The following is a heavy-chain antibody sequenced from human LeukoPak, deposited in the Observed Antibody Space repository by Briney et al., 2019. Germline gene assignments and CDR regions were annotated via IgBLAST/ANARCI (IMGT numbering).Heavy chain of an antibody. J-gene: IGHJ4*02. CDR3: ARDQPVDYDFWSGPYDY. CDR2: ISSSSSYI. CDR1: GFTFSSYS. D-gene: IGHD3-3*01. V-gene: IGHV3-21*01. Sequence: PGGSLRLSCAASGFTFSSYSMNWVRQAPGKGLEWVSSISSSSSYIYYADSVKGRFAISRDNAKNSLYLQMNSLRAEDTAVYYCARDQPVDYDFWSGPYDYWGQGTLVTVSS.